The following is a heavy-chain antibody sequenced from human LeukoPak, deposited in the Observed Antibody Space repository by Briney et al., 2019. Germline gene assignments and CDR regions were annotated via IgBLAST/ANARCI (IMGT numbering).Heavy chain of an antibody. V-gene: IGHV4-31*11. J-gene: IGHJ4*02. CDR2: IYYSGST. CDR1: GGSFSGYY. D-gene: IGHD3-22*01. CDR3: AREKGGHDSSGFFSSGDGDGRYFDY. Sequence: SETLSLTCAVYGGSFSGYYWSWIRQHPVKGLEWIGYIYYSGSTYYNPSLKSRVTISVDTSKNQFSLKLRSVTAADTAVYYCAREKGGHDSSGFFSSGDGDGRYFDYWGQGTLVTVSS.